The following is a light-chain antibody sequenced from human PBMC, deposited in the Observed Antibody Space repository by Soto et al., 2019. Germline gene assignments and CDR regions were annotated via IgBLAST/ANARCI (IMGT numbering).Light chain of an antibody. V-gene: IGLV2-8*01. CDR2: EVS. J-gene: IGLJ2*01. CDR3: SSYAGSNNFVL. CDR1: NSDVGGYNY. Sequence: SVLTQPPSASGSPGQSVTISCTGTNSDVGGYNYVSWYQQHPGKAPKLMIYEVSKRPSGVPDRFSGSKSGNTASLTVSGLQAEDEADYYCSSYAGSNNFVLFGGGTKLTVL.